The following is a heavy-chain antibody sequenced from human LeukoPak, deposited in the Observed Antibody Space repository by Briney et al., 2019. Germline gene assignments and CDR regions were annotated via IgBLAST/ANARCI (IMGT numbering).Heavy chain of an antibody. CDR1: GFTFSRDS. Sequence: GGSLRLSCAASGFTFSRDSMNWVRQAPGKGLEWISYISRDSSIIYYADSVRGRFTISRDNAKNSLYLQMNSLRAEDTAVYYCVRDNPRCCGVVPANIDDYWGQGILVTASS. J-gene: IGHJ4*02. CDR2: ISRDSSII. CDR3: VRDNPRCCGVVPANIDDY. D-gene: IGHD2-15*01. V-gene: IGHV3-48*01.